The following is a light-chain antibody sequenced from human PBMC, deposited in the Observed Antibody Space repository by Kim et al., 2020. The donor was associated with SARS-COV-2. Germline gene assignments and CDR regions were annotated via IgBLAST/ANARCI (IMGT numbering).Light chain of an antibody. CDR1: SNKVGNRG. J-gene: IGLJ2*01. V-gene: IGLV10-54*01. CDR3: STWDSSLSAVV. Sequence: QTATLTCPGNSNKVGNRGAAWLQQHQGHPPELLSYRNNNRTSGISERFSASRSGNTASLTIIGLQPEDEADYFCSTWDSSLSAVVFGGGTQLTVL. CDR2: RNN.